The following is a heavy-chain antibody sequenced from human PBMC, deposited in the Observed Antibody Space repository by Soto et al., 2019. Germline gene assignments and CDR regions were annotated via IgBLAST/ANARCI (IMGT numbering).Heavy chain of an antibody. Sequence: EVQLLESGGGLVQPGGSLRLSCAASGFTFSSYAMSWVRQAPGKGLEWVSAISGSGGSTYYADSVKGRFTISRDNSKNTLYLQMNRLRAEDTAVYYCAKGSSGYPLGGFDYWGQGTLVTVS. CDR2: ISGSGGST. CDR3: AKGSSGYPLGGFDY. J-gene: IGHJ4*02. D-gene: IGHD3-22*01. V-gene: IGHV3-23*01. CDR1: GFTFSSYA.